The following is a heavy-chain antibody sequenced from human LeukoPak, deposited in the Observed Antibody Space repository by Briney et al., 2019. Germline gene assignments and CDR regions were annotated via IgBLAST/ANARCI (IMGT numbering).Heavy chain of an antibody. V-gene: IGHV3-15*01. CDR2: IKSKGDGGTT. CDR3: ATYNSRDAFNV. Sequence: GGSLRLSCAASGFAVGNAWMSWVRQAPGKGLEWVCRIKSKGDGGTTDHAAPLKGRFIISRDDSKNTLNLQMNSLKSEDTAVYYCATYNSRDAFNVWGQGTMVTVSS. J-gene: IGHJ3*01. D-gene: IGHD2/OR15-2a*01. CDR1: GFAVGNAW.